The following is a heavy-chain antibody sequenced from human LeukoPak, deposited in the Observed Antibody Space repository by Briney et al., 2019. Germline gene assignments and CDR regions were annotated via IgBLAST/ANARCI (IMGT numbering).Heavy chain of an antibody. Sequence: ASVKVSCKASGYTFTSYYMHWVRQAPGQGLEWMGIINPSGGSTSYAQKFQGRVTMTRDMSTSTVYMELSSLRSEDTAVYYCAREAQLDYYYMDVWGKGTTVTVSS. D-gene: IGHD6-6*01. J-gene: IGHJ6*03. V-gene: IGHV1-46*01. CDR3: AREAQLDYYYMDV. CDR1: GYTFTSYY. CDR2: INPSGGST.